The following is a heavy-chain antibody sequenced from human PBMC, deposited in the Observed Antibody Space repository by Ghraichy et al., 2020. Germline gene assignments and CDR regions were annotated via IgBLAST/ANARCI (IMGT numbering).Heavy chain of an antibody. J-gene: IGHJ6*02. V-gene: IGHV3-74*01. CDR2: INSDGSST. D-gene: IGHD6-19*01. Sequence: GGSLRLSCAASGFTFSSYWMHWVRQAPGKGLVWVSRINSDGSSTSYADSVKGRFTISRDNAKNTLYLQMNSLRAEDTAVYYCARAPYSSGWYNYYYYGMDVWGQGTTVTVSS. CDR1: GFTFSSYW. CDR3: ARAPYSSGWYNYYYYGMDV.